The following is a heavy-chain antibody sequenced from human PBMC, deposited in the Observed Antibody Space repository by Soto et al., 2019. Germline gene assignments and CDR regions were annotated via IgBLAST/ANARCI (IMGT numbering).Heavy chain of an antibody. CDR2: IYYSGST. V-gene: IGHV4-59*08. CDR1: GGSISSYY. J-gene: IGHJ4*02. D-gene: IGHD3-22*01. CDR3: ARHFLGGYDSSGSYWYFDY. Sequence: SETLSLTCTVSGGSISSYYWSWIRQPPGKGLEWIGYIYYSGSTNYNPSLKSRVTISVDTSKNQFSLKLSSVTAADTAVYYCARHFLGGYDSSGSYWYFDYWGQGTLVTVSS.